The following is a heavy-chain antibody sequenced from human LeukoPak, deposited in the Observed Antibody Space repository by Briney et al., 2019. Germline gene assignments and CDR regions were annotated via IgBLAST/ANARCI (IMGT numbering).Heavy chain of an antibody. CDR2: VGPDVSST. D-gene: IGHD3/OR15-3a*01. V-gene: IGHV3-74*01. Sequence: GGSLRLAWAAAGFRVSNYWMHWVRQAPGKGPVWVSRVGPDVSSTRYADFVKGRFTISRDNRKNTLSLQMNSLSADDPAVYYCAREPDDYDFSGKIDWGQGTLVNVSS. J-gene: IGHJ4*02. CDR3: AREPDDYDFSGKID. CDR1: GFRVSNYW.